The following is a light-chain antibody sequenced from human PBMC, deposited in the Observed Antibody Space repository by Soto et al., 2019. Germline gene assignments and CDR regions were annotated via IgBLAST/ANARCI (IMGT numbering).Light chain of an antibody. CDR2: DDS. Sequence: SYELTQPPSVSVAPGQTARITCGGNNIGCKSVHWYQQKPGQAPVLVVYDDSDRPSGIPERFSGSNSGNTATLTISRVEAGDEADYYCQVWDTNYVFGTGTKLTVL. CDR1: NIGCKS. CDR3: QVWDTNYV. V-gene: IGLV3-21*02. J-gene: IGLJ1*01.